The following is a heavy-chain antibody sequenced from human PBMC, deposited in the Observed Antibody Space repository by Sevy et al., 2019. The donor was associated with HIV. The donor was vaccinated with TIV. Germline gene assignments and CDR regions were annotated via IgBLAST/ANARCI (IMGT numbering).Heavy chain of an antibody. CDR1: GYTLTSHY. J-gene: IGHJ6*03. D-gene: IGHD6-13*01. CDR3: GSLAAASGLDYMDV. V-gene: IGHV1-46*01. Sequence: ASVKVSCKASGYTLTSHYMHWVRQAPGQGLEWMGISNPSGGYTRCAQKFQGRVIMTRDTSTSTAYMELSSLRSDDTAVYYCGSLAAASGLDYMDVWGKGTTVTVSS. CDR2: SNPSGGYT.